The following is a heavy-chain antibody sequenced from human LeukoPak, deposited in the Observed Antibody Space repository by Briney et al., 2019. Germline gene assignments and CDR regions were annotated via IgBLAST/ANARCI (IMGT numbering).Heavy chain of an antibody. D-gene: IGHD5-24*01. CDR1: GGSFSGYY. CDR2: INHSGST. J-gene: IGHJ4*02. V-gene: IGHV4-34*01. CDR3: ARVYREGEMATIPQPLGR. Sequence: SETLSLTCAVYGGSFSGYYWSWIRQPPGKGLEWIGEINHSGSTNYNPSLKSRVTISVDTSKNQFSLKLSSVTAADTAVYYCARVYREGEMATIPQPLGRWGQGTLVTVSS.